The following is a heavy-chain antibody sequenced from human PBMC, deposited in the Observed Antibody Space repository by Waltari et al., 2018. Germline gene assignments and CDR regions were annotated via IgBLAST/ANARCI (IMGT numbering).Heavy chain of an antibody. J-gene: IGHJ6*02. V-gene: IGHV1-69*10. CDR1: GGTFSSYA. CDR2: IIPSLGIA. D-gene: IGHD6-13*01. CDR3: AREGIAAAGALYYYGMDV. Sequence: QVQLVQSGAEVKKPGSSVKVSCKASGGTFSSYAISWVRQAPGQGLEWMGGIIPSLGIANYAQKFQGRVTITADKSTSTAYMELSSMRSEDTAVYYCAREGIAAAGALYYYGMDVWGQGTTVTVSS.